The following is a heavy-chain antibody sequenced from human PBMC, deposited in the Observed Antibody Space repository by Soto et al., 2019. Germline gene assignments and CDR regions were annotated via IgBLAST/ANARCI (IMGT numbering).Heavy chain of an antibody. J-gene: IGHJ6*02. D-gene: IGHD4-4*01. V-gene: IGHV1-69*12. Sequence: QVQLVQSGAEMKEPGSSVKVSCKTSGGTFSSSAISWLRQAPGQGLEWMGGLIPLFRTPDYAQKFQGRVTIAADESTSTAYMELSSMRSEDTAVYYCARDNDRLQLGGNYYYMLDVWGQGTTITVSS. CDR1: GGTFSSSA. CDR3: ARDNDRLQLGGNYYYMLDV. CDR2: LIPLFRTP.